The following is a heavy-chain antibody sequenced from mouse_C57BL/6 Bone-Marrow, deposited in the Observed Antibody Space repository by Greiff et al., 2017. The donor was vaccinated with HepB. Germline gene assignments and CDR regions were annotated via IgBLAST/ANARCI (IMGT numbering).Heavy chain of an antibody. CDR3: ARKAQARSYYAMDY. J-gene: IGHJ4*01. V-gene: IGHV1-55*01. CDR2: IYPGSGST. Sequence: QVQLQQPGAELVKPGASVKMSCKASGYTFTSYWMTWVKQRPGQGLEWIGDIYPGSGSTNYNEKFKSKATLTVDTSSSTAYMQLSSLTSEDSAVYYCARKAQARSYYAMDYWGQGTSVTVSS. D-gene: IGHD3-2*02. CDR1: GYTFTSYW.